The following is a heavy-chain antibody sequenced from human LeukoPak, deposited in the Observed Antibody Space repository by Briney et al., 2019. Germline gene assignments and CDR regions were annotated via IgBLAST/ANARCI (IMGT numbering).Heavy chain of an antibody. Sequence: APVKVSCKASGYTLTGYYLHWVRQAPGQGLEWMGWINPNTGTTHSAQKLQGRITMTRDTSISTAYMDLSRLRSDDTAVYYCARDRVGSGWPRPYYFEVWGQGTLVTLPS. D-gene: IGHD6-19*01. J-gene: IGHJ4*02. CDR1: GYTLTGYY. V-gene: IGHV1-2*02. CDR2: INPNTGTT. CDR3: ARDRVGSGWPRPYYFEV.